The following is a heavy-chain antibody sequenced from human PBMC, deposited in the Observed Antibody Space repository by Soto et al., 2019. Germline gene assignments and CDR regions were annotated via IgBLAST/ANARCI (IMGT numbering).Heavy chain of an antibody. J-gene: IGHJ4*02. CDR2: IHYRGRT. V-gene: IGHV4-31*03. Sequence: SETLSLTCNVSGGSIKSGGYYWGWIRQPPGKGLEWIGYIHYRGRTSYNPSLESRASISLDTSGHHFSLKLTAVTAADTAVYYCARCRDAFGFDSWGQGTQVTVSS. CDR1: GGSIKSGGYY. D-gene: IGHD2-15*01. CDR3: ARCRDAFGFDS.